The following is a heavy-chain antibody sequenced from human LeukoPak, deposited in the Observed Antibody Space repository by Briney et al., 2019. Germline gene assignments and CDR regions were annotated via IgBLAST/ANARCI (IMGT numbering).Heavy chain of an antibody. Sequence: SETLSLTCTVSGGSISSGSYFWNWIRQPPGKGREWIGSIYYSGSTYYNPSLKSRVTISVDTSKNQFSLKLSSVTAADTAVYYCARELIVDWFDYWGQGTLVTVSS. J-gene: IGHJ4*02. CDR2: IYYSGST. CDR1: GGSISSGSYF. CDR3: ARELIVDWFDY. V-gene: IGHV4-39*07. D-gene: IGHD3-22*01.